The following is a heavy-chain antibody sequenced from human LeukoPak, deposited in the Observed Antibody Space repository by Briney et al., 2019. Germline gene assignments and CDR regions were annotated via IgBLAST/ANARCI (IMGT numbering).Heavy chain of an antibody. J-gene: IGHJ4*02. Sequence: SQTLSLTCTVSGGSISGGDYYWSWLRQPPGKGLEWIGYIYYSGSTYYNPSLKSRVTISVDTSKNQFSLKLSSVTAADTAVYYCARGFRYGSGSSYYFDYWGQGTLVTVSS. CDR3: ARGFRYGSGSSYYFDY. CDR1: GGSISGGDYY. CDR2: IYYSGST. V-gene: IGHV4-30-4*01. D-gene: IGHD3-10*01.